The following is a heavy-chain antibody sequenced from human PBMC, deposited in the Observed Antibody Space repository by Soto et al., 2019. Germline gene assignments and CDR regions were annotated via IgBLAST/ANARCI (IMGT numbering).Heavy chain of an antibody. Sequence: PGGSLRLSCAASGFTFSSYAMSWVRQAPGKGLEWVSAISGSGGSTYYADSAKGRFTISRDNSKNTLYLQMNSLRAEDTAVYYCAKDGVSQLPPYYYYGMDVWGQGTTVTVSS. CDR3: AKDGVSQLPPYYYYGMDV. CDR1: GFTFSSYA. CDR2: ISGSGGST. D-gene: IGHD2-2*01. J-gene: IGHJ6*02. V-gene: IGHV3-23*01.